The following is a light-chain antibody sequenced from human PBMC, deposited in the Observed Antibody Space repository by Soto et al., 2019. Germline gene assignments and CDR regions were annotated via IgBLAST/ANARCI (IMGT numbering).Light chain of an antibody. J-gene: IGKJ4*01. V-gene: IGKV3-11*01. CDR3: QHRSNWPLT. CDR2: DAS. CDR1: QSVGSS. Sequence: EIVLTQSPATLSLSPGERATLSCRASQSVGSSLAWYQQKPGQAPRLLIYDASNRATGIPARFSGSGSGTDFTLPITSLEPEDLAIYYCQHRSNWPLTFGGGTKVENK.